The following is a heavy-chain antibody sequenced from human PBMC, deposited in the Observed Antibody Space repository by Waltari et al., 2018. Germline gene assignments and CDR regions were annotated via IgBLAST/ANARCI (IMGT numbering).Heavy chain of an antibody. CDR2: SFDNGET. D-gene: IGHD1-1*01. CDR1: GGSITTGEHY. CDR3: ARGGGNFYFAFDI. V-gene: IGHV4-30-4*01. Sequence: QVQLQESAPRLVQPSQTLSLTCSVSGGSITTGEHYWGWIRQAPGRGLEWIGPSFDNGETYYNPTLETRVIESIDTSNNQFSVTLTSVTAADTAIYYCARGGGNFYFAFDIWGQGTSVTVSS. J-gene: IGHJ3*02.